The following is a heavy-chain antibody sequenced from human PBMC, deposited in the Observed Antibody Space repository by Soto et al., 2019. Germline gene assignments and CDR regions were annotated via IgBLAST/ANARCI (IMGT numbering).Heavy chain of an antibody. V-gene: IGHV4-34*01. CDR3: ARGMTTVTTRFDP. Sequence: SETLSLTCAVYGGSFSGYYWSWIRQPPGKGLEWIGEINHSGSTNYNPSLKSRVTISVDTSKNQFSLKLSSVTAADTAVYYCARGMTTVTTRFDPPGQGTLVTVSS. CDR1: GGSFSGYY. J-gene: IGHJ5*02. CDR2: INHSGST. D-gene: IGHD4-4*01.